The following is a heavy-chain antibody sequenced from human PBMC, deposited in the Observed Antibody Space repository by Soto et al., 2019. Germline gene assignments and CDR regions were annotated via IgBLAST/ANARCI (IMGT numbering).Heavy chain of an antibody. V-gene: IGHV3-7*01. CDR1: GFTFSSYW. D-gene: IGHD5-12*01. CDR2: IKQDGSEE. CDR3: ARGGYSGYVIY. Sequence: GGSLRLSCAASGFTFSSYWMSWVRQAPGKGLEWVANIKQDGSEEYYVDPVKGRFTISRDNAKNSLYLQMNSLRAEDTAVYYCARGGYSGYVIYWGQGTLVTVSS. J-gene: IGHJ4*02.